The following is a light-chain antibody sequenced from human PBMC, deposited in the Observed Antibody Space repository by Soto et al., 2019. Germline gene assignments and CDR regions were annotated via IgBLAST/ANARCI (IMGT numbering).Light chain of an antibody. CDR2: TTS. CDR1: QSVGAR. J-gene: IGKJ4*01. CDR3: QQYNDWPPLT. Sequence: EVVMTQSPATLSVSPGERATLSCRASQSVGARLAWYQQEPGQPPRLLMYTTSIRASGVPPRFSGSGSGTEFTLTISSLQSEDFAVYYCQQYNDWPPLTFGGGTTVEIK. V-gene: IGKV3-15*01.